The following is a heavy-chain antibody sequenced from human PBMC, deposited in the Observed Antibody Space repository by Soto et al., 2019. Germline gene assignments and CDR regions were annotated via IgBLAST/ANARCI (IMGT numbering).Heavy chain of an antibody. CDR3: ARASIRGLTSSP. D-gene: IGHD3-10*01. V-gene: IGHV1-18*01. CDR2: INGFSSNT. CDR1: GGRFGSYA. Sequence: GAPVEASWKACGGRFGSYARSWPRQAPEQGLEWMGWINGFSSNTHYAENLQGRVTMTTDTVTSTAYMELRSLRSDDTAMYYCARASIRGLTSSPWGQATLVT. J-gene: IGHJ5*02.